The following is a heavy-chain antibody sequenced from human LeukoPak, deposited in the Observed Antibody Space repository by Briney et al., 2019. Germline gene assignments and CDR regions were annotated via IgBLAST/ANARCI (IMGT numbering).Heavy chain of an antibody. CDR2: LKEDGIEK. CDR1: GFTFRNFW. Sequence: SGGSLRLSCAASGFTFRNFWMNWVRQAPGKGLEWVANLKEDGIEKYYVDSVKGRFTIFRDNAKNSLHLQMNSLRAEDTAVCYCAREVSYYYYMDVWGKGTTVTVSS. D-gene: IGHD2-8*01. CDR3: AREVSYYYYMDV. J-gene: IGHJ6*03. V-gene: IGHV3-7*01.